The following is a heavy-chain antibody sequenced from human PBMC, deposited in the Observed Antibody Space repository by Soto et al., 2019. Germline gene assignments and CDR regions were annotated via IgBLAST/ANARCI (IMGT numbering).Heavy chain of an antibody. CDR2: ISTYNGNT. D-gene: IGHD6-19*01. J-gene: IGHJ4*02. CDR3: ARGLPILQQWLATGYFYFDY. CDR1: GYTFTSYG. V-gene: IGHV1-18*01. Sequence: QVQLVQSGAEVKKPGASVKVSCTASGYTFTSYGISWVRQAPGQGLEWMGWISTYNGNTNYAQKLQGRVTMTTDTSTMTAYMGLMSLRSDDTAVYYCARGLPILQQWLATGYFYFDYWGQGTLVTVSS.